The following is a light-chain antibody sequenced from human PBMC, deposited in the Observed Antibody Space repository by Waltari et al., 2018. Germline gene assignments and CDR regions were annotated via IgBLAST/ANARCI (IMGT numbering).Light chain of an antibody. V-gene: IGKV3-15*01. J-gene: IGKJ1*01. Sequence: DIVMTQSPAVRYLSHGERDTLSCTASPNVYSSLGWYPHRRGQAPRPLIRAASTRATGFPARFSATGSGTGFTLTISSLQSEDFAVYYCQHYSDWPPWTFGQGTRVE. CDR3: QHYSDWPPWT. CDR1: PNVYSS. CDR2: AAS.